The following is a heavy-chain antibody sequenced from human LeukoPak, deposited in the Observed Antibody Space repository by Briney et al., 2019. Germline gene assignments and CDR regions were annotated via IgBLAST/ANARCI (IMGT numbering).Heavy chain of an antibody. Sequence: APVKVSCKASGGTFSSYTISWVRQAPGQGLEWMGRIIPILGIANYAQKFQGRVTITADKSTSTAYMELSSLRSEDTAVYYCVYEYYYDSSGFDYWGQGTLVTVSS. CDR1: GGTFSSYT. CDR3: VYEYYYDSSGFDY. J-gene: IGHJ4*02. V-gene: IGHV1-69*02. CDR2: IIPILGIA. D-gene: IGHD3-22*01.